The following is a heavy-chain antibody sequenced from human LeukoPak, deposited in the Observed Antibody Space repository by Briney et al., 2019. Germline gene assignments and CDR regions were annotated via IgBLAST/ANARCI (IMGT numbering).Heavy chain of an antibody. CDR2: IYISGST. Sequence: PSETLSLTCTVSGGSISSYYWSWIRQPAGKGLEWIGRIYISGSTNYNPSLKSRVTMSADTSKNQFSLKLSSVTAADTAVYYCARDRGTWNDDGFDYWGQGTLVTVSS. J-gene: IGHJ4*02. CDR1: GGSISSYY. D-gene: IGHD1-1*01. CDR3: ARDRGTWNDDGFDY. V-gene: IGHV4-4*07.